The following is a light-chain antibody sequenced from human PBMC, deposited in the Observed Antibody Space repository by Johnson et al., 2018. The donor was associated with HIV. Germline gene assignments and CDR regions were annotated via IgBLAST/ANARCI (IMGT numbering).Light chain of an antibody. CDR2: ENN. J-gene: IGLJ1*01. V-gene: IGLV1-51*02. CDR1: SSNIGNNY. CDR3: GTWDSSLSAGGF. Sequence: QSVLTQPPSVSAAPGQKVTISCSGSSSNIGNNYVYWYQQLPGTAPKLLIYENNKRPSGIPDRFSISKSGTSATLGITGLQTGDAADYYCGTWDSSLSAGGFFGTGTKVTVL.